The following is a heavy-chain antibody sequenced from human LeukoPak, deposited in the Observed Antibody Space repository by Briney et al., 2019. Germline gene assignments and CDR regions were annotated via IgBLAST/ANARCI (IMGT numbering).Heavy chain of an antibody. J-gene: IGHJ1*01. D-gene: IGHD2-2*02. CDR1: GGTFSSYA. CDR2: IIPIFGTA. V-gene: IGHV1-69*13. Sequence: SVKVSCKASGGTFSSYAISWVRQAPGQGLEWMGGIIPIFGTANYAQKFQGRVTITAGESTSTAYMELSSLRSEDTAVYYCARAGGDRYCSSTSCYKGLYFGFQHWGQGTLVTVSS. CDR3: ARAGGDRYCSSTSCYKGLYFGFQH.